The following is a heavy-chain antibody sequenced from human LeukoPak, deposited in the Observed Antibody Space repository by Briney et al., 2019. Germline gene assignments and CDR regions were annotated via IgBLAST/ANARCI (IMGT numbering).Heavy chain of an antibody. V-gene: IGHV1-69*04. J-gene: IGHJ4*02. Sequence: SVKVSCKASGGTFSSYAISWVRQAPGQGLEWMGRIIPILGIANYAQKFQGRVTITADKSTSTAYMELSSLRSEDTAVYYCARADCGGDCYEDYWGQGTLVTVSS. CDR3: ARADCGGDCYEDY. CDR2: IIPILGIA. CDR1: GGTFSSYA. D-gene: IGHD2-21*01.